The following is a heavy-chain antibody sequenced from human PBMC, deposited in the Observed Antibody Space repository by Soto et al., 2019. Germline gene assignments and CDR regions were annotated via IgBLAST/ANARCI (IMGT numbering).Heavy chain of an antibody. V-gene: IGHV6-1*01. D-gene: IGHD3-22*01. J-gene: IGHJ4*02. CDR2: TYYRSKWYD. CDR1: GDSVSSNTVA. Sequence: SQTLSLTCAISGDSVSSNTVAWNWIRQSPSRGLEWLGRTYYRSKWYDDYAESVKSRVTISVDTSKNQFSLKLSSVTAADTAVYYCARFDYYDSSGYLDFGPKWGQGTLVTVSS. CDR3: ARFDYYDSSGYLDFGPK.